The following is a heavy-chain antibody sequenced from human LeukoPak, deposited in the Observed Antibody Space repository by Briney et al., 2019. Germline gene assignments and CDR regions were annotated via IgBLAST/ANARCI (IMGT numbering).Heavy chain of an antibody. J-gene: IGHJ6*03. CDR3: ARVRGSSGSYEYYHYMDV. CDR1: GGSFSGYY. D-gene: IGHD1-26*01. Sequence: KPSETLSLTCAVYGGSFSGYYWSWLRQPPGKGLEWIGEINHSGSTNYNPSLKSRFTISVDTSKNQFSLTLSSVTAADTAVYYCARVRGSSGSYEYYHYMDVWGKGTTVTISS. V-gene: IGHV4-34*01. CDR2: INHSGST.